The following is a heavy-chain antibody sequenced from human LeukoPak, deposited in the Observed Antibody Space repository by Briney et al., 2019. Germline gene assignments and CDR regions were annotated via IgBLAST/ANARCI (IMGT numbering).Heavy chain of an antibody. CDR3: ARRSGRRYEY. D-gene: IGHD5-24*01. V-gene: IGHV3-48*03. CDR1: GFTFSSYE. J-gene: IGHJ4*02. Sequence: GGSLGLSCAASGFTFSSYEMNWVRHAPGRGLEWVSHISGGGESTVYPDAVKGRFTISRDNAKNSLYLQMNSLRVEDTGVYYCARRSGRRYEYWGQGVLVTVSP. CDR2: ISGGGEST.